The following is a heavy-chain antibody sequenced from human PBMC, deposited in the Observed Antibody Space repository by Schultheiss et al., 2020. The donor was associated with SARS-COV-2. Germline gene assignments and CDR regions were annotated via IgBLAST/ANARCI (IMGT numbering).Heavy chain of an antibody. D-gene: IGHD2-2*01. CDR2: ISAYNGNT. Sequence: ASVKVSCKASGGTFSSYAISWVRQAPGQGLEWMGWISAYNGNTNYAQKLQGRVTMTTDTSTSTAYMELRSLRSDDTAVYYCARGIVVALRRTGGMDVWGQGTTVTVSS. CDR3: ARGIVVALRRTGGMDV. CDR1: GGTFSSYA. J-gene: IGHJ6*02. V-gene: IGHV1-18*01.